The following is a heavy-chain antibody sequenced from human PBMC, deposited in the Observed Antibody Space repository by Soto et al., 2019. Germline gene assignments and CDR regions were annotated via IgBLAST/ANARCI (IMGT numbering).Heavy chain of an antibody. CDR1: GGSISSGGYY. CDR3: ARDTSGSYYLDY. CDR2: IYYSGST. J-gene: IGHJ4*02. V-gene: IGHV4-31*03. D-gene: IGHD1-26*01. Sequence: QVQLQESGPGLVKPSQTLSLTCTVSGGSISSGGYYWSWIRQHPGKGLEWIGYIYYSGSTYYNPSLKSRVTISVDTSKNQFSLKLSSATAADTAVYYCARDTSGSYYLDYWGQGTLVTVSS.